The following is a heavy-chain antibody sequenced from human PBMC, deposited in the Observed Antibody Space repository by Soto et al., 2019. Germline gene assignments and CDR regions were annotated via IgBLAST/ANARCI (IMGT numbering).Heavy chain of an antibody. CDR3: AKNWGYCSSTSCPNDCDGMDV. CDR2: ISGDGGST. J-gene: IGHJ6*02. Sequence: GGSLRLSCAASGFTFDDYAMHWVRQAPGKGLEWVSLISGDGGSTYYADSVKGRCTISRDNSKNSLYLQMNSLRTEDTALYYCAKNWGYCSSTSCPNDCDGMDVWGQGTTVTVSS. V-gene: IGHV3-43*02. D-gene: IGHD2-2*01. CDR1: GFTFDDYA.